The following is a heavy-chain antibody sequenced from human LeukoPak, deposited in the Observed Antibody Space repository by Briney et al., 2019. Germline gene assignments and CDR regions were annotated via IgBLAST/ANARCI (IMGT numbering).Heavy chain of an antibody. V-gene: IGHV3-23*01. J-gene: IGHJ4*02. CDR3: AKSTAYGSGRFYYFDY. D-gene: IGHD3-10*01. CDR2: ISGSGGTT. Sequence: PGGSLRLSCAASGFTFSSYGMSWVRQAPGKGLEWVSGISGSGGTTYYADSVKGRFTISRDNSKTTLYLQMNSLRAEDTAVYYCAKSTAYGSGRFYYFDYWGQGTLVTVSS. CDR1: GFTFSSYG.